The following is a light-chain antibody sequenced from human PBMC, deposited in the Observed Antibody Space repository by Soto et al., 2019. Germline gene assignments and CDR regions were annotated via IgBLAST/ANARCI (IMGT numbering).Light chain of an antibody. CDR1: SSNIGAHYY. Sequence: QSVLTQQPSVSGAPGQRVTISCTVSSSNIGAHYYIHWYQQLPGTAPKLLIYGNSNRPSGVPDRFSGSKSGTSASLAITGLQAEDEADYYCQSYDSSLRGSVFGGGTKLTVL. V-gene: IGLV1-40*01. CDR3: QSYDSSLRGSV. J-gene: IGLJ3*02. CDR2: GNS.